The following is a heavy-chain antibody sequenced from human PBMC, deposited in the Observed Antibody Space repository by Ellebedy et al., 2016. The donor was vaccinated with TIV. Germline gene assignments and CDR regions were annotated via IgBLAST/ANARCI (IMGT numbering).Heavy chain of an antibody. V-gene: IGHV4-59*01. CDR1: GGSISSYY. CDR2: IYYSGST. J-gene: IGHJ6*02. D-gene: IGHD5-12*01. CDR3: ARGRVATTAAQYYYYGMDV. Sequence: SETLSLTXTVSGGSISSYYWSWIRQPPGKGLEWIGYIYYSGSTNYNPSLKSRVTISVDTSKNQFSLKLSSVTAADTAVYYCARGRVATTAAQYYYYGMDVWGQGTTVTVSS.